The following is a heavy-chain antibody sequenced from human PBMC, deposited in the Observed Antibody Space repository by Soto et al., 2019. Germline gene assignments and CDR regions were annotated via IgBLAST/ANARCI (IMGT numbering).Heavy chain of an antibody. J-gene: IGHJ3*02. CDR3: ARDRGIAAAGTPLDAFDI. CDR2: IIPIFGTA. V-gene: IGHV1-69*12. D-gene: IGHD6-13*01. CDR1: GGTFSSYA. Sequence: QVQLVQSGAEVKKPGSSVKVSCKASGGTFSSYAISWVRQAPGQGLEWMGGIIPIFGTANYAQKFQGRVTITADESTSTAYMELSSLRSEDTAMYYCARDRGIAAAGTPLDAFDIWGQGTMVTVSS.